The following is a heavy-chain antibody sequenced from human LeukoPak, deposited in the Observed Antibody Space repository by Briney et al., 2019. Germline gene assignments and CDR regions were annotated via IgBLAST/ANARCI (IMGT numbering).Heavy chain of an antibody. V-gene: IGHV3-30*18. Sequence: GGSLRLSCAASGFTFSSYGMHWVRQAPGKGLEWVAVISYDGSNKYYADSVKGRFTISRDNSKNTLYLQINSLRAEDTAVYYCAKEYYDILTGLYYGMDVWGKGTTVTVSS. J-gene: IGHJ6*04. CDR1: GFTFSSYG. CDR3: AKEYYDILTGLYYGMDV. D-gene: IGHD3-9*01. CDR2: ISYDGSNK.